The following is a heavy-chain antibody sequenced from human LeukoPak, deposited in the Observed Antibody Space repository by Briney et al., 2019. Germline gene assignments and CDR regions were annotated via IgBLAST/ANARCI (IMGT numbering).Heavy chain of an antibody. CDR3: ARMFCSAGSCYPDAFDI. V-gene: IGHV3-20*04. CDR1: GFIFDDYG. J-gene: IGHJ3*02. D-gene: IGHD2-15*01. Sequence: GGSLRLSCAASGFIFDDYGMSWVRQVPGKGLEWVSASNWNGGSTGYADSVKGRFTISRDNAKNSLYLQMKSLRADDTALYYCARMFCSAGSCYPDAFDIWGQGTMVTVSS. CDR2: SNWNGGST.